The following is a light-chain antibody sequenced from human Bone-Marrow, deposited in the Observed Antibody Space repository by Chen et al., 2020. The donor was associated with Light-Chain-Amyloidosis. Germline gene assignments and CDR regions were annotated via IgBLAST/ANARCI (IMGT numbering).Light chain of an antibody. CDR2: DAS. CDR1: QSVSSY. CDR3: QHRSNWPLT. V-gene: IGKV3-11*01. J-gene: IGKJ5*01. Sequence: EIVLTQSPATLSSSPGERATLSCRASQSVSSYLAWYQQKPGQAPRLLIYDASNRATGIPARFSGSGSGTDFTLTISSLEPEDFAVYYCQHRSNWPLTFGQGTRLEIK.